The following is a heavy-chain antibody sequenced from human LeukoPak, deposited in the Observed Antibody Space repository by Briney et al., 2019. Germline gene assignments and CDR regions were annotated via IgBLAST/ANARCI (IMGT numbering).Heavy chain of an antibody. Sequence: ASVKVSCKASGYTFTSYYMHWVRQAPGQGLEWTGLINPSSSSTSYAQKFQGRVTMTRDTSTSTVYMELSSLRSEDTAVYYCAREYSSSSGVFVYWGQGTLVTVSS. CDR1: GYTFTSYY. CDR3: AREYSSSSGVFVY. CDR2: INPSSSST. D-gene: IGHD6-6*01. J-gene: IGHJ4*02. V-gene: IGHV1-46*01.